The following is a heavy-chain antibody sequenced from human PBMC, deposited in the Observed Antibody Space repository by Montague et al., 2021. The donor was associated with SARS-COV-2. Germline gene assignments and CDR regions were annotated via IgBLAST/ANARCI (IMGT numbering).Heavy chain of an antibody. D-gene: IGHD6-13*01. CDR2: IYYSGST. V-gene: IGHV4-59*01. CDR1: GGSISSYY. Sequence: SETLSLTCTVSGGSISSYYWSWIRQPPGKGLEWIGYIYYSGSTNYNPSLKSRVTILVDTSKNQFSLKLSSVTAADTAVHYCARDTEGYISSWYHDYWGQGTLVTVSS. J-gene: IGHJ4*02. CDR3: ARDTEGYISSWYHDY.